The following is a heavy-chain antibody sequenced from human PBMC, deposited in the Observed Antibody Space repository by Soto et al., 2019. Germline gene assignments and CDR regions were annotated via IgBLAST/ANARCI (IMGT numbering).Heavy chain of an antibody. Sequence: SETLSLTCTVSGGSISSGGYYWSWIRQHPGKGLEWIGYIYYSGSTYYNPSLKSRVTISVDTSENQFSLKVNSVTAADTAVYYCARIGGYYGPLGYWGQGTPVTVSS. V-gene: IGHV4-31*03. J-gene: IGHJ4*02. D-gene: IGHD3-3*01. CDR1: GGSISSGGYY. CDR3: ARIGGYYGPLGY. CDR2: IYYSGST.